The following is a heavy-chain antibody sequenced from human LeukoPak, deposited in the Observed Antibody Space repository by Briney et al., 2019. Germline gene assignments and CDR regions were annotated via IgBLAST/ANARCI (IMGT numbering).Heavy chain of an antibody. CDR3: ANGNIVVVPAAIFEAVGLPGFGD. D-gene: IGHD2-2*02. V-gene: IGHV3-30-3*01. J-gene: IGHJ5*02. CDR1: GFTFSSYA. Sequence: PGGSLRLSCAASGFTFSSYAMHWVRQAPGKGLEWVAVISYDGSNKYYADSVKGRFTISRDNSKNTLYLQMNSLRAEDTAVYYCANGNIVVVPAAIFEAVGLPGFGDWGQGTLVTVSS. CDR2: ISYDGSNK.